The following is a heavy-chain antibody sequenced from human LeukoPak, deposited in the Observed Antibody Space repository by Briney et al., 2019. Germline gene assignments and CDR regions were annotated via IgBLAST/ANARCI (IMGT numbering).Heavy chain of an antibody. J-gene: IGHJ4*02. Sequence: GGSLRLSCAASGFTFSSHLMHWVRQAPGKGLVWVSRISSDGTYTNYADSVKGRFTISRDNAKNTLYLQMNSLRAEDTAVYYCLRDLNWSLDQWGQGTLVTVSS. V-gene: IGHV3-74*01. D-gene: IGHD1-20*01. CDR2: ISSDGTYT. CDR3: LRDLNWSLDQ. CDR1: GFTFSSHL.